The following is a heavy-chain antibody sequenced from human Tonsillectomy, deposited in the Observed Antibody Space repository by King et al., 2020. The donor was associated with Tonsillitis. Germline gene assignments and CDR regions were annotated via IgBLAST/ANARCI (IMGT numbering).Heavy chain of an antibody. CDR3: AKDLLQCSGGSCYNAFDI. V-gene: IGHV3-23*04. CDR2: ISGSVSST. J-gene: IGHJ3*02. CDR1: GFTFRSYA. D-gene: IGHD2-15*01. Sequence: DVQLVESGGGLVQPGWSLRLSCAVSGFTFRSYAMTWFRQAPGKGLEGVAGISGSVSSTYDADSVKGRFSISRDNSKNTLYVEMNNLSAEETAVYYCAKDLLQCSGGSCYNAFDIWGQGTMVTVSS.